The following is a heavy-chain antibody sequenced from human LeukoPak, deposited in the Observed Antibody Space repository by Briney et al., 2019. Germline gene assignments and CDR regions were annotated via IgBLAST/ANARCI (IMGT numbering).Heavy chain of an antibody. CDR1: GFTFSSYG. CDR2: ISYDGSNK. J-gene: IGHJ6*02. CDR3: ANSLVAVAGSYYYYYGMDV. D-gene: IGHD6-19*01. Sequence: PGRSLRLSCAASGFTFSSYGMHWVRQAPGKGLEWVAVISYDGSNKYYADSVKGRFTISRDNSKDTLYLQMNSLRAEDTAVYYCANSLVAVAGSYYYYYGMDVWGQGTTVTVSS. V-gene: IGHV3-30*18.